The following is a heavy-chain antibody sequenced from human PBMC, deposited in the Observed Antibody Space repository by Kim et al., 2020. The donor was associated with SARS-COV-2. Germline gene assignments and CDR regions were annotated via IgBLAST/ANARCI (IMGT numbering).Heavy chain of an antibody. V-gene: IGHV3-21*01. CDR1: GFTFSTYN. Sequence: GGSLRLSCAASGFTFSTYNMNWVRQAPGKGLEWVSSISSSSSYIYYADSVKGRFAISRDNAKNLLYLQLNSLRAEDTAVYYCARVGESYYDSSGYYAFDYWGQGTLVTVSS. CDR3: ARVGESYYDSSGYYAFDY. CDR2: ISSSSSYI. J-gene: IGHJ4*02. D-gene: IGHD3-22*01.